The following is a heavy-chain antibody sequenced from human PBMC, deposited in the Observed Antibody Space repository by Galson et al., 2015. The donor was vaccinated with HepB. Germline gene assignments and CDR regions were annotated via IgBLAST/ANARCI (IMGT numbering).Heavy chain of an antibody. CDR3: ARGEPYSGYEDYGDYSFDY. Sequence: SVKVSCKASGYTFTGYYMHWVRQAPGQGLEWMGRINPNSGGTNYAQKFQGRVTMTRDTSISTAYMELSRLRSDDTAVYYCARGEPYSGYEDYGDYSFDYWGQGTLVTVSS. CDR2: INPNSGGT. CDR1: GYTFTGYY. D-gene: IGHD5-12*01. V-gene: IGHV1-2*06. J-gene: IGHJ4*02.